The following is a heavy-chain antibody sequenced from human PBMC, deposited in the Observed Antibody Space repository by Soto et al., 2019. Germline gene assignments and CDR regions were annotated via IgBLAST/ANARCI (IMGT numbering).Heavy chain of an antibody. J-gene: IGHJ4*02. CDR3: TVHLGEFIPLHY. CDR2: IKSRADGGTT. V-gene: IGHV3-15*01. D-gene: IGHD3-16*01. Sequence: EVQLVESGGDFVKPGGSLRVSCAVSGFSFSNAWMSWVRQAPGKGLEWVGRIKSRADGGTTDYTAPVKGRFTISRDDSKNTVFLQMITVKTEDTAVYYCTVHLGEFIPLHYWGQGTLVTVSS. CDR1: GFSFSNAW.